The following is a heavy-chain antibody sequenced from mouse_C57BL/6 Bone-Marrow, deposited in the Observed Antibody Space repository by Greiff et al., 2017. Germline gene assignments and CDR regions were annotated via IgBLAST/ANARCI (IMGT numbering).Heavy chain of an antibody. CDR1: GFTFSDYG. Sequence: EVHLVESGGGLVKPGGSLKLSCAASGFTFSDYGMHWVRQAPEKGLEWVAYISSGGSTIYYADTVKGRFTISRDNAKNTLFLQTTSLRSEDTAMYYGARPTGCAYWGQGTLVTVSA. CDR3: ARPTGCAY. V-gene: IGHV5-17*01. CDR2: ISSGGSTI. J-gene: IGHJ3*01.